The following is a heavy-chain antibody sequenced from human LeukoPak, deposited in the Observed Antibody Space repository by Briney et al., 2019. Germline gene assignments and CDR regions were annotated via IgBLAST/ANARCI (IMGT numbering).Heavy chain of an antibody. CDR3: VRENHGSFDY. V-gene: IGHV3-21*01. CDR2: ISSGSTYI. CDR1: GFSFSTYH. D-gene: IGHD1-14*01. J-gene: IGHJ4*02. Sequence: KPGGSLRLSCAASGFSFSTYHVNWARHAPGKGLEWVACISSGSTYIFHADSVRGRFAVSRDNAKNSLYLQMNSLRADDAAVYYCVRENHGSFDYWGRGSLVTVSS.